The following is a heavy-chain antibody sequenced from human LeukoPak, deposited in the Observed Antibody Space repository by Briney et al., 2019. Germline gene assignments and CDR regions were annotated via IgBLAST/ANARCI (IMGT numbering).Heavy chain of an antibody. V-gene: IGHV1-69*05. J-gene: IGHJ3*02. CDR2: IIPIFGTA. CDR1: GGTFSSYA. CDR3: ARMSVAGTKVAFDI. D-gene: IGHD6-19*01. Sequence: SVKVSCKAFGGTFSSYAISWVRQAPGQGLEWMGRIIPIFGTANYAQKFQGRVTITTDESTSTAYMGLSSLRSEDTAVYYCARMSVAGTKVAFDIWGQGTMVTVSS.